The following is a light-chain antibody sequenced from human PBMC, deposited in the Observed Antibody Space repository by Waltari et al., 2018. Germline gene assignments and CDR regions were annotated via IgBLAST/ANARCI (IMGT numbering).Light chain of an antibody. CDR1: QSIVVW. CDR2: KAS. V-gene: IGKV1-5*03. CDR3: LQYNSYPWT. J-gene: IGKJ1*01. Sequence: RVTITCRASQSIVVWLAWYQQKPGKAPRLLIYKASYLESGVPSRFSGSASGTAFTLTISSLQADDFATYYCLQYNSYPWTFGQGTTVEIK.